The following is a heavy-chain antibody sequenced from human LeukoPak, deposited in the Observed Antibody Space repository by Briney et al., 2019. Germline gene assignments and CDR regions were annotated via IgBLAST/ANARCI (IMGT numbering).Heavy chain of an antibody. Sequence: GGSLRLSCAASGFTFSSDWMSWVRQAPGKGLEWVANMNQDGSVRQYVDSVKGRFTISRDNAKNSLYLQMNSLRAEDTAVYFCSSGPNFDYWVQGTLVTVSS. D-gene: IGHD3/OR15-3a*01. CDR1: GFTFSSDW. V-gene: IGHV3-7*05. CDR3: SSGPNFDY. J-gene: IGHJ4*02. CDR2: MNQDGSVR.